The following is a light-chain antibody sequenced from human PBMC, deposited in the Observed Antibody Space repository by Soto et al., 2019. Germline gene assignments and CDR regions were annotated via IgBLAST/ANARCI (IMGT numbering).Light chain of an antibody. Sequence: EIVLTQSPATLSLSPGERATLSCRASQSLRNYLAWYQLKPGQAPKLLIYDASNRATGIPARLSGSGSGTDFTLTISRLEPEDFAVYYCQQYKQWPVAFGEGTKVEIK. V-gene: IGKV3-11*01. CDR1: QSLRNY. CDR2: DAS. J-gene: IGKJ4*01. CDR3: QQYKQWPVA.